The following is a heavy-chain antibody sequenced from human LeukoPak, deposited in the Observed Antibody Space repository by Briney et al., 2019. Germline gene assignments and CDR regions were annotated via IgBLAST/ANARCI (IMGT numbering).Heavy chain of an antibody. Sequence: PGGSLRLSCAASGFTFSSYGMHWVRQAPGKGLEWVAVIWYGGSNRYYADSVKGRFTISGDSAKNTLYLQMNSLRAEDTAVYYCARAGLKFTNWFDPWGQGTLVTVSS. CDR2: IWYGGSNR. V-gene: IGHV3-33*01. CDR3: ARAGLKFTNWFDP. J-gene: IGHJ5*02. CDR1: GFTFSSYG. D-gene: IGHD2-8*02.